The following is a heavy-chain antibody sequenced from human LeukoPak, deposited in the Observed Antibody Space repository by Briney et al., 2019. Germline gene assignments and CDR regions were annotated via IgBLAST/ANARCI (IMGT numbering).Heavy chain of an antibody. J-gene: IGHJ4*02. V-gene: IGHV3-48*03. D-gene: IGHD6-6*01. CDR3: ARDTSIAAPGGEYYFDY. CDR1: GFTFSSYE. Sequence: PGGSLRLSCAASGFTFSSYEMNWVRQAPGKGLEWVSYISSSGSTIYYADSVKGRFTISRDNAKNSLYLQMNSLRAEDTALYYCARDTSIAAPGGEYYFDYWGQGTPVTVSS. CDR2: ISSSGSTI.